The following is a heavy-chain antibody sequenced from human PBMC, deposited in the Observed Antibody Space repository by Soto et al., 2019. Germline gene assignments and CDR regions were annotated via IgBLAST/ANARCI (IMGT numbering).Heavy chain of an antibody. Sequence: GETLSLSCAASGFTFSSCAMSWVRQGPGKGMELVWAFSGSDSSTSYSDSVNDRFTISRDNSKNTLYLQMNSARAEDSAVDYCGQWPVGYSGSWYYFDYWGQGTLVTVSS. CDR1: GFTFSSCA. V-gene: IGHV3-23*01. J-gene: IGHJ4*02. CDR2: FSGSDSST. CDR3: GQWPVGYSGSWYYFDY. D-gene: IGHD6-13*01.